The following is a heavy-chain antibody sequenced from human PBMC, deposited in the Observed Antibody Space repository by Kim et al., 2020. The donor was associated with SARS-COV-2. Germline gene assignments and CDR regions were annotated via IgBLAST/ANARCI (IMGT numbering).Heavy chain of an antibody. CDR3: TTHAHGVPGQLLFGEFCFDF. CDR2: IKSETDGGAT. Sequence: GGSLILSCAASGFTFSNAWMSWVRQAPGKGLEWVGRIKSETDGGATDYAAPVEGRFTISRDDSKSTLYLQMSGLKTEDSAEYFGTTHAHGVPGQLLFGEFCFDFCGRGTMVPVSS. V-gene: IGHV3-15*01. CDR1: GFTFSNAW. D-gene: IGHD3-10*01. J-gene: IGHJ3*01.